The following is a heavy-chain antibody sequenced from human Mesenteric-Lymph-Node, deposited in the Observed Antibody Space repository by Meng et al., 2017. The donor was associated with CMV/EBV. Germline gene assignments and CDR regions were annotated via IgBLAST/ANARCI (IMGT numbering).Heavy chain of an antibody. CDR2: ISSSSSYI. CDR3: TREVSSSSSRCFDY. V-gene: IGHV3-21*01. D-gene: IGHD6-6*01. CDR1: GFTFSSYS. Sequence: GESLKISCAASGFTFSSYSMNWVRQAPGKGLEWVSSISSSSSYIYYADSVKGRFTISRDNAKNSLYLQMNSLRAEDTAVYYCTREVSSSSSRCFDYWGQGTLVTVSS. J-gene: IGHJ4*02.